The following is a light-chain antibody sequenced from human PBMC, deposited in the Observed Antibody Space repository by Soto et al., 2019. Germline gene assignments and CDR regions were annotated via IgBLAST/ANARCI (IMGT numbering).Light chain of an antibody. CDR1: QNIRSR. CDR2: STS. V-gene: IGKV1-5*03. Sequence: DIPMTQSPSTLSASIGDRVTITCRASQNIRSRVAWYQQKPGKAPELLIYSTSGLESGVPSRFSGSGFGTEVTLTISSLHPDDFATYYCQEYNGDSGLTFGGGTKVEIK. CDR3: QEYNGDSGLT. J-gene: IGKJ4*01.